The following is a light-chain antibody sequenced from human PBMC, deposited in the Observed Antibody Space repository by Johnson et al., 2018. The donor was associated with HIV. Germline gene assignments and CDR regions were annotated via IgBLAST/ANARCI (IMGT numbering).Light chain of an antibody. CDR3: GAWDSSLSAYV. Sequence: QSVLTQPPSVSAAPGQKVTISCSGSRSNIGNNYVSWYQQLPGTAPKLLISNNSKRPSGIPDRFSGSKSGTSATLAITGLQTGDEADYYCGAWDSSLSAYVFGTATQVTV. J-gene: IGLJ1*01. CDR2: NNS. V-gene: IGLV1-51*01. CDR1: RSNIGNNY.